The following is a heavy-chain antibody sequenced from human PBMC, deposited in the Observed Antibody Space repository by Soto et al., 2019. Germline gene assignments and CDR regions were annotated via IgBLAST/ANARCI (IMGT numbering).Heavy chain of an antibody. Sequence: PSETLSLTCAVYGGSFSGYYWSWIRQPPGKGLEWIGEINHSGSTNYNPSLKSRVTISVDTSKNQFSLKLSSVTAADTAVYYCARSREGYCSGGSCYRHQGYWGQGTLVTVSS. CDR1: GGSFSGYY. V-gene: IGHV4-34*01. CDR3: ARSREGYCSGGSCYRHQGY. J-gene: IGHJ4*02. CDR2: INHSGST. D-gene: IGHD2-15*01.